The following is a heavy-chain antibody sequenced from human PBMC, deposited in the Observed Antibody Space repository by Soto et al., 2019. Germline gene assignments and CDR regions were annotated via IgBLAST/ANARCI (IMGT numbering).Heavy chain of an antibody. J-gene: IGHJ5*01. CDR1: GGSISSGGYY. V-gene: IGHV4-30-4*08. CDR2: IYYSATT. Sequence: SETLSLTCTVSGGSISSGGYYWSWIRQHPGKGLEWIGYIYYSATTYYNPSFESRVAISVDTSKSQFSLNVTSVTAADTAVYFCARGRYCLTGRCFPNWFDSWGQGALVTVSS. CDR3: ARGRYCLTGRCFPNWFDS. D-gene: IGHD7-27*01.